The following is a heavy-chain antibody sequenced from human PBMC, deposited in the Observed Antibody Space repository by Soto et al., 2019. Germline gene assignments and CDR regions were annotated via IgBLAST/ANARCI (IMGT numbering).Heavy chain of an antibody. V-gene: IGHV4-34*01. CDR2: INHSGST. J-gene: IGHJ6*02. Sequence: SETLSLTCAVYGGSFSGYYWSWIRQPPGKGLEWTGEINHSGSTNYNPSLKSRVTISVDTSKNQFSLKLSSVTAADTAVYYCARAPPLRFLEWLPDYYYYGMDVWGQGTTVTVSS. D-gene: IGHD3-3*01. CDR1: GGSFSGYY. CDR3: ARAPPLRFLEWLPDYYYYGMDV.